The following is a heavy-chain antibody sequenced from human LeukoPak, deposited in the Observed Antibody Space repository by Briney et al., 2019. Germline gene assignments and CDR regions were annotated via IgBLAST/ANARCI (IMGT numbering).Heavy chain of an antibody. Sequence: GGSLRLSCAASGFTFSSYGMRWVRQAPGKGLEWVAFIRYDGSNKYYADSVKGRFTISRDNSKNTLYLQMNSLRAEDTAVYYCAKDPAPVAITGTYGDYWGQGTLVTVSS. D-gene: IGHD1-7*01. J-gene: IGHJ4*02. CDR3: AKDPAPVAITGTYGDY. CDR1: GFTFSSYG. V-gene: IGHV3-30*02. CDR2: IRYDGSNK.